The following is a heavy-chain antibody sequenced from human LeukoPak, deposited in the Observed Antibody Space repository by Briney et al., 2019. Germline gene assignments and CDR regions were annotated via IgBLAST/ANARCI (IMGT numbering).Heavy chain of an antibody. J-gene: IGHJ6*03. V-gene: IGHV3-43D*03. CDR3: AKEAVIGYDYYYYYYMDV. Sequence: PGGSLRLSCAASGFTFDDYAMHWVRQAPGKGLEWVSLISWDGGRTYYADSVKGRFTISRDNSKNSLYLQMNSLRAEDTALYYCAKEAVIGYDYYYYYYMDVWGKGTTVTVSS. CDR2: ISWDGGRT. CDR1: GFTFDDYA. D-gene: IGHD5-12*01.